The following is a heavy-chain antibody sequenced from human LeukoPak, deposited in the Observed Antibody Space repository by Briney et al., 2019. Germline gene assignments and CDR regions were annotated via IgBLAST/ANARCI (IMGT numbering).Heavy chain of an antibody. Sequence: SETLSLTCTVSGGSISSYYWSWIRQPPGKGLEWIGYIYTSGSTNCNPSLKSRVTISVDTSKNQFSLKLSSVTAADTAVYYCARHKLPECWFDPWGQGTLVTVSS. CDR2: IYTSGST. V-gene: IGHV4-4*09. CDR3: ARHKLPECWFDP. D-gene: IGHD1-14*01. J-gene: IGHJ5*02. CDR1: GGSISSYY.